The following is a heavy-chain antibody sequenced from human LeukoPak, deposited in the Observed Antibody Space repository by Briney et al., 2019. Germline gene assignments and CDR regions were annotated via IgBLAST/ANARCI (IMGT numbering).Heavy chain of an antibody. CDR1: GFTFNNYY. Sequence: ASVKVSCKASGFTFNNYYTHWVRQAPGKGLEWMGVISPGGGATYYAQRFQGRVTLTTETSTSTAYMELTSLRFDDTAIYYCATTYYSDTSGATHAADWGQGTLVTVSS. CDR2: ISPGGGAT. V-gene: IGHV1-46*02. D-gene: IGHD1-1*01. CDR3: ATTYYSDTSGATHAAD. J-gene: IGHJ4*02.